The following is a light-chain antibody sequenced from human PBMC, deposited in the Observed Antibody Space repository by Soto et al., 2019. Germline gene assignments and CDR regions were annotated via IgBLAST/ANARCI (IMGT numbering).Light chain of an antibody. CDR3: AVWDDNLSAVL. CDR2: NTY. Sequence: QRVLTQPPSASGTPGQRFTIFWSGNNANVGGHAVSWYQQLPGTAPKVLIYNTYQRPSGVPDRFSGSRSGTSASLVISGLQSEDEADYYCAVWDDNLSAVLFGGGTKLTVL. V-gene: IGLV1-44*01. CDR1: NANVGGHA. J-gene: IGLJ2*01.